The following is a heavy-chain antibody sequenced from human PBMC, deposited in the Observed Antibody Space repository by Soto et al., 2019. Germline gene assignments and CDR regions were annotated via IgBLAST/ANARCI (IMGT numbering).Heavy chain of an antibody. CDR2: INHSGST. J-gene: IGHJ5*02. CDR3: ARGTIPSWFDP. CDR1: GGSFSGYY. D-gene: IGHD3-3*01. V-gene: IGHV4-34*01. Sequence: NPSEILSLTCAVYGGSFSGYYWSWIRQPPGKGLEWIGEINHSGSTNYNPSLKSRVTISVDTSKNQFSLKLSSVTAADTAVYYCARGTIPSWFDPWGQGTLVTVSS.